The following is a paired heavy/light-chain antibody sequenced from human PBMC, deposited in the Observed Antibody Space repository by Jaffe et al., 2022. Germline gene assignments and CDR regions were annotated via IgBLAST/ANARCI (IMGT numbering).Light chain of an antibody. CDR1: QSISSY. CDR3: QQSDSTPRT. CDR2: AAS. J-gene: IGKJ1*01. V-gene: IGKV1-39*01. Sequence: DIQMTQSPSSLSASVGDRVTITCRASQSISSYLNWYQQKPGKAPKLLIYAASYLQSGVPSRFSGSGSGTDFTLTISSLQPEDFATYYCQQSDSTPRTFGQGTKVEIK.
Heavy chain of an antibody. CDR2: IRRKAYGGTT. D-gene: IGHD6-13*01. CDR1: GFTFGDYA. V-gene: IGHV3-49*04. J-gene: IGHJ6*03. Sequence: EEQLVESGGGLVQPGRSLRLSCTASGFTFGDYALTWVRQAPGKGLEWVGFIRRKAYGGTTEYAASVKGRFTISRDDSKSIAYLQLNSLKTEDTAVYYCTRELVHRLGYYYYMDVWGKGTTVTVSS. CDR3: TRELVHRLGYYYYMDV.